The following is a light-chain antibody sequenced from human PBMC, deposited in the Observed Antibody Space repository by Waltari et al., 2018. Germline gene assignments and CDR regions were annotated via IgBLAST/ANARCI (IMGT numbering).Light chain of an antibody. CDR1: SSDVGDYEY. V-gene: IGLV2-11*01. CDR2: DVY. Sequence: QSALTQPRPVSGSPGQSVTISCTAASSDVGDYEYASWYQQHPGKVPKLLIFDVYKRPSGVPDRFSGSKSGNTASLTISGLQPEDEADYHCCSYVGASTFVFGGGTKLTVL. J-gene: IGLJ2*01. CDR3: CSYVGASTFV.